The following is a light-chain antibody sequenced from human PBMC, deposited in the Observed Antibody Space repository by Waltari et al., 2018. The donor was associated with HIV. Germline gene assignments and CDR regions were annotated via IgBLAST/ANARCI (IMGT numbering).Light chain of an antibody. CDR3: AAWDDSLNGWV. V-gene: IGLV1-36*01. CDR2: DDD. J-gene: IGLJ3*02. Sequence: QSVLTQPPPVSEAPRPRVTISCSGSRSKNGNNAVNWYQQLPGKAPKLLIYDDDLLPSGVSDRFSGSKSGTSASLAISGLQSEDEADYYCAAWDDSLNGWVFGGGTKLTVL. CDR1: RSKNGNNA.